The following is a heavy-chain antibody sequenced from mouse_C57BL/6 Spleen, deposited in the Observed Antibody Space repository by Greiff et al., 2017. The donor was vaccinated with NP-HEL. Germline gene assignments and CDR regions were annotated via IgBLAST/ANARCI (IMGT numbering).Heavy chain of an antibody. CDR3: ARFDYGNPYYYAMDY. Sequence: VQLQQPGAELVKPGASVKMSCKASGYTFTSYWITWVKQRPGQGLEWIGDIYPGSGSTNYNEKFKSKATLTVDTSSSTAYMQLSSLTSEDSAVYYCARFDYGNPYYYAMDYWGQGTSVTVSS. V-gene: IGHV1-55*01. CDR2: IYPGSGST. J-gene: IGHJ4*01. D-gene: IGHD2-1*01. CDR1: GYTFTSYW.